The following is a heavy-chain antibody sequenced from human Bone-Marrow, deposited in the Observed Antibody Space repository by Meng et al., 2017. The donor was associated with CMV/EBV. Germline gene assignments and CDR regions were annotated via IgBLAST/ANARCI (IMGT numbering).Heavy chain of an antibody. CDR3: AKEFRFLYPAPQYYFDY. V-gene: IGHV3-23*01. J-gene: IGHJ4*02. Sequence: GGSLILSCAASGFTFSSYAMSWVRQAPGKGLEWVSAISGSGGSTYYADSVKGRFTISRDNSKNTLYLQMNSLRAEDTAVYYCAKEFRFLYPAPQYYFDYWGQGTLVTVSS. CDR2: ISGSGGST. CDR1: GFTFSSYA. D-gene: IGHD3-3*01.